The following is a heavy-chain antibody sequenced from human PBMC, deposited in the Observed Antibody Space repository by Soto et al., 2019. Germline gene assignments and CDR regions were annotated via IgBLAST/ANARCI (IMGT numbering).Heavy chain of an antibody. CDR3: ARARGRPFNWFDP. D-gene: IGHD2-15*01. V-gene: IGHV4-30-2*01. Sequence: QLQLQESGSGLVKPSQTLSLTCAVSGGSISSGGYSWRWIRQPPGKGLEWIGYIYHSGSTYYNPYLKSRVTISVDRSKNQFSLKLSSVTAADTAVYYFARARGRPFNWFDPWGQGTLVTVSS. CDR1: GGSISSGGYS. CDR2: IYHSGST. J-gene: IGHJ5*02.